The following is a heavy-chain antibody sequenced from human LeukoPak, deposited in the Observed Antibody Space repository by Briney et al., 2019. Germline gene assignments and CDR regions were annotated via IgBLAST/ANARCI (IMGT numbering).Heavy chain of an antibody. V-gene: IGHV5-10-1*01. D-gene: IGHD5-12*01. CDR2: IDPSDSYT. J-gene: IGHJ4*02. Sequence: GESLRISCKGSGYSFTSYWISWVRPMPGKGLEWMGRIDPSDSYTNYSPSFQGHVTISPDKSISTAYLQWSSLKASDTATYYCARPEYGGYPFWGQGTLVTVSS. CDR1: GYSFTSYW. CDR3: ARPEYGGYPF.